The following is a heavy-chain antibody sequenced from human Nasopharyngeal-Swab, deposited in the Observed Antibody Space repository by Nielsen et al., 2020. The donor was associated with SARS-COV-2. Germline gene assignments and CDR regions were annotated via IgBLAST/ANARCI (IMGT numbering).Heavy chain of an antibody. CDR1: GFTFSDYY. V-gene: IGHV3-11*06. CDR3: DRTGGVLRFLEWLPNWFDP. Sequence: GESLKISCAASGFTFSDYYMSWIRQAPGKGLEWVSYISSSSSYTNYADSVKGRFTISRDNAKNSLYLQMNRLRAEDTAVYYCDRTGGVLRFLEWLPNWFDPWGQGTLVTVSS. J-gene: IGHJ5*02. CDR2: ISSSSSYT. D-gene: IGHD3-3*01.